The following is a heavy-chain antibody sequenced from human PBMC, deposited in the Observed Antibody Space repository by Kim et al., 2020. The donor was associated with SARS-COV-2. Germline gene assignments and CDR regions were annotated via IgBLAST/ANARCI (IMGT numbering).Heavy chain of an antibody. CDR3: ARGSNDY. CDR2: SGGST. Sequence: SGGSTSYPKTFQGRGTRTRDTSTSTVYMELSSLGSEDTAVYYCARGSNDYWGQGTLVTVSS. J-gene: IGHJ4*02. V-gene: IGHV1-46*01.